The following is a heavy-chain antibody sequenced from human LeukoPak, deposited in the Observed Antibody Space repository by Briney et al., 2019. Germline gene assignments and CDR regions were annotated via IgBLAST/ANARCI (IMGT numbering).Heavy chain of an antibody. CDR3: ATKSFYDSSGYDY. CDR1: EYTFTAYY. CDR2: IHPNYGDT. J-gene: IGHJ4*02. Sequence: HGASVKVSCTASEYTFTAYYIHWVRQAPGQELQWMGWIHPNYGDTNYAQRFQGRVTMTMDTSISTAYMELSRLRSDDTAVYYCATKSFYDSSGYDYWGQGTLVTVSS. D-gene: IGHD3-22*01. V-gene: IGHV1-2*02.